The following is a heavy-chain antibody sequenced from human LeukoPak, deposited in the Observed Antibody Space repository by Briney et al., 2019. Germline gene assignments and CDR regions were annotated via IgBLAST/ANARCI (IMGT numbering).Heavy chain of an antibody. D-gene: IGHD2-2*01. J-gene: IGHJ4*02. CDR1: GGSFSGYY. CDR3: ARGRAVVPAASRGYFDY. V-gene: IGHV4-34*01. CDR2: INHSGST. Sequence: SEALSLTCAVYGGSFSGYYWSWIRQPPGKGLEWIGEINHSGSTNYNPSLKSRVTISVDTSKNQFSLKLSSVTAADTAVYYCARGRAVVPAASRGYFDYWGQGTLVTVSS.